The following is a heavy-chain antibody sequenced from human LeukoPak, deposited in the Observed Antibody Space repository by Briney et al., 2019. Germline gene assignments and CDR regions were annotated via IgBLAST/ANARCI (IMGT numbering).Heavy chain of an antibody. J-gene: IGHJ3*01. CDR1: GGSISRNTW. V-gene: IGHV4-4*02. CDR3: ARHDVYVFDV. Sequence: SETLSLTCGVSGGSISRNTWWSWVRQPPGKGLEWIGEISHSGITNYNPSLKSRVTISVDKSKNQLSLNLYSVTAADTAVYYCARHDVYVFDVWGPGTMVTVSS. D-gene: IGHD3-16*01. CDR2: ISHSGIT.